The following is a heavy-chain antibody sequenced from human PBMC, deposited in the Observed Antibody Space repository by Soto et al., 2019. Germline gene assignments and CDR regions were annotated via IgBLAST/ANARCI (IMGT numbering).Heavy chain of an antibody. V-gene: IGHV4-31*03. CDR3: ARDRHNNFFDP. D-gene: IGHD6-6*01. CDR2: IYYSGST. Sequence: QVQLQESGPGLVKPSQTLSLTCTVSGASMSSGGYYWTWIRQSPGKGLEWIGYIYYSGSTYYNPSLESRVAISLDTSRSQFSLTLQSVTAADTAIYYCARDRHNNFFDPWGQGTLVTVSS. CDR1: GASMSSGGYY. J-gene: IGHJ5*02.